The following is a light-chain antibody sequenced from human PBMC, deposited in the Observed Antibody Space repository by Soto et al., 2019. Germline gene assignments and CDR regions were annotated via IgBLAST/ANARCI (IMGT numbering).Light chain of an antibody. J-gene: IGKJ1*01. CDR3: QQYKSYWT. CDR1: QSISSW. CDR2: KAS. Sequence: DIQMTQSPSTPSASVGDRVTITCRASQSISSWLAWYQQKPGKVPKLLIYKASSLESGVPSRFSGSGSETEFTLTISSLQPDDFATYYCQQYKSYWTFGQGTKVEIK. V-gene: IGKV1-5*03.